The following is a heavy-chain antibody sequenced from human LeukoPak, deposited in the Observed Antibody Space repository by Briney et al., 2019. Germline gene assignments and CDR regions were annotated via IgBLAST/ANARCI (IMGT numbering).Heavy chain of an antibody. CDR3: ARTGYLDAFDI. CDR1: GYTFTGYY. D-gene: IGHD6-13*01. J-gene: IGHJ3*02. V-gene: IGHV1-2*04. Sequence: ASVNVSCTASGYTFTGYYMHWVRQAPGQGLEWMGWINPNSGGTNYAQKFQGWVTMTRDTSISTAYMELSRLRSDDTAVYYCARTGYLDAFDIWGQGTMVTVSS. CDR2: INPNSGGT.